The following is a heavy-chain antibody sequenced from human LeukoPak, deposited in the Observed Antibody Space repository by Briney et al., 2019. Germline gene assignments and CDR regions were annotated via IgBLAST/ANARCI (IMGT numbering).Heavy chain of an antibody. J-gene: IGHJ5*02. CDR2: INIGGTNT. CDR3: ATDGAAFYT. V-gene: IGHV3-11*01. Sequence: PGGSLRLSCAASGFTFNDYYMSWIRQAPGKGLEWLSYINIGGTNTHYADSVKGRFTISRDNAKKSLYLEMNNLRAEDTAVYYCATDGAAFYTWGQGVLVTLSS. CDR1: GFTFNDYY.